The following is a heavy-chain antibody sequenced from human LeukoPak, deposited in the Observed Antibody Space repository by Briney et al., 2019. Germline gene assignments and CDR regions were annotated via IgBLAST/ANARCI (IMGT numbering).Heavy chain of an antibody. CDR1: GFTFSNYV. CDR2: ISGSGGST. CDR3: AKGRGSDRDGFNFSGFRSAMPFPDS. Sequence: QSGGSLRLSCAASGFTFSNYVMSWVRQAPGKGLEWVSGISGSGGSTHYADSVKGRFTISRDNSKNTLSLQMNSLRAEDTALYYCAKGRGSDRDGFNFSGFRSAMPFPDSWGQGTLVTVSS. D-gene: IGHD5-24*01. V-gene: IGHV3-23*01. J-gene: IGHJ5*01.